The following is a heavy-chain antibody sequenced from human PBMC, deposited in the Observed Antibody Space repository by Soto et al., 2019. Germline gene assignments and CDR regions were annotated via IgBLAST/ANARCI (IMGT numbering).Heavy chain of an antibody. CDR1: GGSFSDYY. CDR2: VNHSGST. D-gene: IGHD3-22*01. Sequence: SETLSLTCAVYGGSFSDYYWSWIRQPAGKGLEWVGEVNHSGSTNYNPSRKSRVSIPVATSKNQFSLKLSSVPAADTAGYYCGRAPRAGITLTVVVRYFDHWGQGTLVTVSS. V-gene: IGHV4-34*01. J-gene: IGHJ4*02. CDR3: GRAPRAGITLTVVVRYFDH.